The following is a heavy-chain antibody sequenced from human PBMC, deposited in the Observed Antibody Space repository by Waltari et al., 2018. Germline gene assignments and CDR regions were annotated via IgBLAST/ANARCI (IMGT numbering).Heavy chain of an antibody. Sequence: QVQLQESGPRLVKPSETLSLTCTVTGGAMSXYYWSGLRQPPGKGLEWIAYSYYSGSTNYNPSLMSRITISVDTSKNQFSLKLSSVTAADTAVYYCARASRGSGSPTLWGQGFLVTVSS. CDR1: GGAMSXYY. D-gene: IGHD3-10*01. J-gene: IGHJ4*02. CDR2: SYYSGST. V-gene: IGHV4-59*08. CDR3: ARASRGSGSPTL.